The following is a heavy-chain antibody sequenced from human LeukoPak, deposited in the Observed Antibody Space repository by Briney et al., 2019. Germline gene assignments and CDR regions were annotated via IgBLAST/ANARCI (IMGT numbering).Heavy chain of an antibody. Sequence: GASVKVSCKASGNTFTSYYMHWVRQAPGPGREWMGIIFPSGGSTSYAQNFQSRVSMTRDMSTSTVYMELRSLRSDDTAVYYCAAYCSGGSCYSDDWRGVFDIWGQGTMVTVSS. D-gene: IGHD2-15*01. CDR3: AAYCSGGSCYSDDWRGVFDI. V-gene: IGHV1-46*01. J-gene: IGHJ3*02. CDR1: GNTFTSYY. CDR2: IFPSGGST.